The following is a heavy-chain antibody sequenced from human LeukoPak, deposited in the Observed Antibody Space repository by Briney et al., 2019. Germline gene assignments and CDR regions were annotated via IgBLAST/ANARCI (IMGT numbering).Heavy chain of an antibody. CDR3: ARVLTGEGAFDI. D-gene: IGHD3-10*01. CDR1: GYSISSGYY. J-gene: IGHJ3*02. V-gene: IGHV4-38-2*02. Sequence: ASETLSLTCTVSGYSISSGYYWGWIRQPPGKGLEWIGSIYHSGSTYYNPSLKSRVTISVDTSKNQFSLKLSSVTAADTAVYYCARVLTGEGAFDIWGQGTMVTVSS. CDR2: IYHSGST.